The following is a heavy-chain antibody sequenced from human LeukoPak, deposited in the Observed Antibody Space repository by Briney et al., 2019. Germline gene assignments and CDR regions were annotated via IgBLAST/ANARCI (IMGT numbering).Heavy chain of an antibody. CDR3: ATAGMGAFDI. CDR1: GYTFTSYG. J-gene: IGHJ3*02. V-gene: IGHV1-2*02. CDR2: INPNSGGT. Sequence: GASVKVSCKASGYTFTSYGISWVRQAPGQGLEWMGWINPNSGGTNYAQKFQGRVTMTRDTSISTAYMELSRLRSDDTAVYYCATAGMGAFDIWGQGTMVTVSS.